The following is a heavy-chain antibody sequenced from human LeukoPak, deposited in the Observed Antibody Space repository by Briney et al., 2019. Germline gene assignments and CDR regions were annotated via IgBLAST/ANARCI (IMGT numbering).Heavy chain of an antibody. CDR3: SRRYSGGLHPPWFDP. CDR1: GYSFTGYN. D-gene: IGHD1-26*01. Sequence: ASIKVSCKASGYSFTGYNIHWVRQTPGQGLEWLGCIFPYSGGTHYAQKFQGRVTMTRATSINTAYMELRKLTSDDTAMYYCSRRYSGGLHPPWFDPWGQGTLVTVSS. V-gene: IGHV1-2*02. J-gene: IGHJ5*02. CDR2: IFPYSGGT.